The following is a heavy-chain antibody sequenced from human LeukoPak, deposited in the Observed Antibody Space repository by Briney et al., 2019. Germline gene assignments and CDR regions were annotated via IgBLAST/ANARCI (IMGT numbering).Heavy chain of an antibody. CDR1: GFNFISSW. J-gene: IGHJ4*02. V-gene: IGHV3-7*01. D-gene: IGHD2-2*01. CDR2: IKQDGSEK. CDR3: ARSTSFVY. Sequence: PGGSLRLSCAASGFNFISSWMNWVRQAPGKGLEWVANIKQDGSEKYYVDSVKGRFTISRDNAKNSLYLQMNSLRAEDTAVYYCARSTSFVYWGQGTLVTVSS.